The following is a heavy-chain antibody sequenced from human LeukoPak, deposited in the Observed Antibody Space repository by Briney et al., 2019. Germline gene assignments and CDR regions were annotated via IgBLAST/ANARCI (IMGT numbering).Heavy chain of an antibody. CDR1: GYTLTSDG. J-gene: IGHJ4*02. D-gene: IGHD2-2*01. Sequence: GASLKLSCTASGYTLTSDGISWVRQAPGQGLEWMGWISAYNGNTNSAQKRQGRVTMTTDTSTSTAYMKLRCLSSADTAVYYCARDCSSASCAPQLDYWGQGTPVTVSS. CDR3: ARDCSSASCAPQLDY. V-gene: IGHV1-18*04. CDR2: ISAYNGNT.